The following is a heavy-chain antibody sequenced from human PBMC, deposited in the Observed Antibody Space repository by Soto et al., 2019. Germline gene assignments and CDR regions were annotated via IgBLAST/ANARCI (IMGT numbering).Heavy chain of an antibody. Sequence: SETLSLTCAVSGGSVSSGGYSWSWIRQPPGKGLECIGYIYHSGSTYYNPSLKSRVTISVDRSKNQFSLKLSSVTAADTAVYYCARGPPLLWWSQGTLVTVSS. D-gene: IGHD2-21*01. CDR2: IYHSGST. CDR1: GGSVSSGGYS. V-gene: IGHV4-30-2*01. CDR3: ARGPPLLW. J-gene: IGHJ4*02.